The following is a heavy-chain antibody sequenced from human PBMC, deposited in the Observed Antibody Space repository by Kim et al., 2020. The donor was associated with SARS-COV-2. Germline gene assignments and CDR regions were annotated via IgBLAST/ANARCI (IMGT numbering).Heavy chain of an antibody. D-gene: IGHD1-26*01. CDR2: ISGSSIST. V-gene: IGHV3-23*01. CDR1: GFSFSDYA. Sequence: GGSLRLSCAASGFSFSDYAMSWVRQASGKELEWVSTISGSSISTYYADSVKGRFTVPRDNSKTTVYLQMTSLRADDTAVYYCAKDKVGATFYFEYWGQGT. CDR3: AKDKVGATFYFEY. J-gene: IGHJ4*02.